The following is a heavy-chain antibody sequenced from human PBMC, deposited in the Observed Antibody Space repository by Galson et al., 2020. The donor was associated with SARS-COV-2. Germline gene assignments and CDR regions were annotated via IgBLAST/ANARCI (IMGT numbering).Heavy chain of an antibody. Sequence: ASVKVSCKVSGYTLIDLSLHWVRQAPGKGLEWMGGFDPEDGETFYAQKFRGRVTVTEDTSTDTAYMEVSSLRSDDTAVYYCATASLLRAMDVWGQGTTVSVSS. CDR1: GYTLIDLS. CDR3: ATASLLRAMDV. J-gene: IGHJ6*02. V-gene: IGHV1-24*01. D-gene: IGHD3-9*01. CDR2: FDPEDGET.